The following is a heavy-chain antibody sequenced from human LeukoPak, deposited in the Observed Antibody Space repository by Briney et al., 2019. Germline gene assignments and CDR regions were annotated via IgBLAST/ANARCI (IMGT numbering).Heavy chain of an antibody. CDR3: AKDLGRPPRVGGIVGRESRGVRHFDY. Sequence: PGGSLRLSCAASGFTFSSYAMSWVRQAPRKGLEWVSAISGSGGSTYYADSVKGRFTISRDNSKNKLYLQMNRLRAEDTAVYYCAKDLGRPPRVGGIVGRESRGVRHFDYWGQGTLVTVSS. V-gene: IGHV3-23*01. D-gene: IGHD3-22*01. J-gene: IGHJ4*02. CDR1: GFTFSSYA. CDR2: ISGSGGST.